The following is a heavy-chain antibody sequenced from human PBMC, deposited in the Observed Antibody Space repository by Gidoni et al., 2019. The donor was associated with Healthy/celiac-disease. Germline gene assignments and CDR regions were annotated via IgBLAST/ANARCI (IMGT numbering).Heavy chain of an antibody. Sequence: QVQLVESGGGVVQPGRSLRLSCAASGFAFSSYGMHWVRQAQGKGLEWVAVIWYDGSNKYYADSVKGRFTISRDNSKNTLYLQMNSLRAEDTAVYYCARDVDTAMVNWFDPWGQGTLVTVSS. J-gene: IGHJ5*02. CDR2: IWYDGSNK. CDR1: GFAFSSYG. D-gene: IGHD5-18*01. V-gene: IGHV3-33*01. CDR3: ARDVDTAMVNWFDP.